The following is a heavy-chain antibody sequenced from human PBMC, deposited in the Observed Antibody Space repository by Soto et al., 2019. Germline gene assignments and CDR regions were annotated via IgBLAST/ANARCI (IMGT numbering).Heavy chain of an antibody. V-gene: IGHV2-70*01. CDR3: ARTRLSSYNKLFDY. J-gene: IGHJ4*02. D-gene: IGHD1-1*01. CDR2: IDWDDDK. Sequence: SGPTLVNPPQTLTLTCTFSAFSLSSSEMCVSWIRQPPGKALEWLALIDWDDDKIYSTSMKNRLIISKNTCKNQVVLRVTSIDPVDTATSYCARTRLSSYNKLFDYWGQGPLVTV. CDR1: AFSLSSSEMC.